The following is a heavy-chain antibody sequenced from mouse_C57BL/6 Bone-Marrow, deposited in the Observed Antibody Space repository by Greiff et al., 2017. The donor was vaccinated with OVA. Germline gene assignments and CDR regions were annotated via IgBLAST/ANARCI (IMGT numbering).Heavy chain of an antibody. J-gene: IGHJ2*01. V-gene: IGHV1-5*01. D-gene: IGHD1-1*01. CDR1: GYTFTSYW. Sequence: EVQLVESGTVLARPGASVKMSCKTSGYTFTSYWMHWVKQRPGQGLEWIGAIYPGNSDTSYNQKFKGKAKLTAVTSASTAYMELSSLTNEDSAVYYCTSSIYYYGSSYYFDYWGQGTTLTVSS. CDR2: IYPGNSDT. CDR3: TSSIYYYGSSYYFDY.